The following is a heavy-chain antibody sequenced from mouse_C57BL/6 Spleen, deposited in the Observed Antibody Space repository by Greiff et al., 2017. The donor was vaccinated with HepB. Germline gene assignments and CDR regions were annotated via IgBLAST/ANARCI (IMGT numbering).Heavy chain of an antibody. D-gene: IGHD3-2*02. J-gene: IGHJ4*01. CDR3: ARTAQATDYAMDY. CDR2: IYPGDGDT. V-gene: IGHV1-82*01. CDR1: GYAFSSSW. Sequence: QVQLKESGPELVKPGASVKISRKASGYAFSSSWMNWVKQRPGKGLEWIGRIYPGDGDTNYNGKFKGKATLTADKSSSTAYMQLSSLTSEDSAVYFCARTAQATDYAMDYWGQGTSVTVSS.